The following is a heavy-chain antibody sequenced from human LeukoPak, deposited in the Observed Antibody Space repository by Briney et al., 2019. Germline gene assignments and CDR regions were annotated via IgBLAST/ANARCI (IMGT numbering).Heavy chain of an antibody. V-gene: IGHV3-9*01. CDR3: XXXXGTYDRRDDAFDI. CDR2: ISWNSGSI. D-gene: IGHD2-8*01. Sequence: GRSLRLSCAASGFTFDDYAMHWVRQAPGKGLEWVSGISWNSGSIGYADSVKGRFTISRDNAKNSLYLQMNSLRAEDTALYYCXXXXGTYDRRDDAFDIWGQGTMVTVSS. CDR1: GFTFDDYA. J-gene: IGHJ3*02.